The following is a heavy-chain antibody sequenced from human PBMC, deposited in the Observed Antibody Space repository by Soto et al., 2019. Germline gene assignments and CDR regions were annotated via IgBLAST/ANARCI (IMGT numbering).Heavy chain of an antibody. D-gene: IGHD2-15*01. CDR2: IYYSGST. CDR1: GASISSYY. CDR3: ARCYLLPNTWFDP. Sequence: PSETLSLTCAVSGASISSYYCSWIRQPPGKGLEWIGYIYYSGSTNYNPSLKSRVTISVDTSKNQFSLKLSSVTAADTAVYYCARCYLLPNTWFDPWGQGTLVTVSS. V-gene: IGHV4-59*01. J-gene: IGHJ5*02.